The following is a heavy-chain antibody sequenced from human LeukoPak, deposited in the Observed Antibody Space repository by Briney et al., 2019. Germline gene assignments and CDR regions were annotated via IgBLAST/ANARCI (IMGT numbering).Heavy chain of an antibody. J-gene: IGHJ4*02. CDR1: GFSVSSYY. Sequence: GGSLRLSCAASGFSVSSYYMSWVRQAPGKGLEWVSVIYSGGNTYYADSVKGRFTISSDNSKNTLFLQMNSLRVEDTAVYYCASMASYSGYDFDCWGQGTLVTVSS. CDR3: ASMASYSGYDFDC. V-gene: IGHV3-53*01. D-gene: IGHD5-12*01. CDR2: IYSGGNT.